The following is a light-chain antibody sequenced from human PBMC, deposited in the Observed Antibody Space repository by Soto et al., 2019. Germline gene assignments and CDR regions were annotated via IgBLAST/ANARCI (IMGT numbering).Light chain of an antibody. CDR3: MQALQTQYT. CDR2: LGS. V-gene: IGKV2-28*01. CDR1: QSLLHNNGYNY. J-gene: IGKJ2*01. Sequence: DIVMTQSPLSLPVTPGEPASISCRSSQSLLHNNGYNYLDWYLQRPGQSPRLLIYLGSNRASGVPDRFSGSGSGTDFTLKISRVEAEDVGVYYCMQALQTQYTFGQGTKLEIK.